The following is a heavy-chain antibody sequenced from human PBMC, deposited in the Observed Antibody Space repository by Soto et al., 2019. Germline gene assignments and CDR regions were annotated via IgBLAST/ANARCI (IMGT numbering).Heavy chain of an antibody. J-gene: IGHJ6*04. Sequence: QVQLQQWGAGLLKPSETLSLTCAVYGGAFSGYYWSWIRQPPGKGLEWIGEMNHSGRHNHNPSLKSRVTTSGDTSTNPSSLKLSSVTAADTAVYYCARFGYCSGGSCYDPDVWGKGPTVTVSS. V-gene: IGHV4-34*01. CDR2: MNHSGRH. D-gene: IGHD2-15*01. CDR1: GGAFSGYY. CDR3: ARFGYCSGGSCYDPDV.